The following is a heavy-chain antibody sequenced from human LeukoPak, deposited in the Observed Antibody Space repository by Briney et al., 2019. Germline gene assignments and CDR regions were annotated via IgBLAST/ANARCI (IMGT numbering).Heavy chain of an antibody. CDR3: ARGFLLQDTAMVTGYYYGMDV. Sequence: ASVTVSCKASGYTFTSYAMHWVRQAPGQRLEWMGWINAGNGNTKYSQKFQGRVTITRDTSASTAYMELSSLRSEDTAVYYCARGFLLQDTAMVTGYYYGMDVWGQGTTVTVSS. V-gene: IGHV1-3*01. D-gene: IGHD5-18*01. CDR1: GYTFTSYA. J-gene: IGHJ6*02. CDR2: INAGNGNT.